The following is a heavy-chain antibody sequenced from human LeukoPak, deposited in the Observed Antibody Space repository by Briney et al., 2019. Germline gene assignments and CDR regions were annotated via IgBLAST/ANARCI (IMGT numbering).Heavy chain of an antibody. D-gene: IGHD1-14*01. CDR3: ATETIGRHYDY. J-gene: IGHJ4*02. V-gene: IGHV3-21*01. CDR2: IGPTGTDR. CDR1: GFTFSSCG. Sequence: GGSLRLSCAASGFTFSSCGFNWVRQAPGKGLEWVSSIGPTGTDRYYADSVRGRFTISRDNAKNSMYLQMDSLRDEDTAVYYCATETIGRHYDYWGEGTLLTASS.